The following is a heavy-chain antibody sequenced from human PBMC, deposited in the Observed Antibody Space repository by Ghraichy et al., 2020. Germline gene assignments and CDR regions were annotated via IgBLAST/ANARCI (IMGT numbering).Heavy chain of an antibody. CDR3: AKDEGDGYDY. Sequence: WGSLRLSCAASGFTFDDYTMHWVRQAPGKGLEWVSLISWDGGSTYYADSVKGRFTISRDNSKNSLYLQMNSLRTEDTALYYCAKDEGDGYDYWGQGTLVTVSS. CDR2: ISWDGGST. V-gene: IGHV3-43*01. CDR1: GFTFDDYT. J-gene: IGHJ4*02. D-gene: IGHD5-24*01.